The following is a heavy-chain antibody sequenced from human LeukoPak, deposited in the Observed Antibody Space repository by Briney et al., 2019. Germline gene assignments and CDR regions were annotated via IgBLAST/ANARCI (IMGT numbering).Heavy chain of an antibody. V-gene: IGHV4-39*01. Sequence: SETLSLTCTVSGGSISGSSYYWGWIRQPPGKGLEWIGSIYYSGSTYYNPSLKSRVTISVDTSKNQFSLKLSSVTAADTAVYYCAITGYYDFWSGYAPDYGMDVWGQGTTVTVSS. J-gene: IGHJ6*02. CDR1: GGSISGSSYY. CDR2: IYYSGST. D-gene: IGHD3-3*01. CDR3: AITGYYDFWSGYAPDYGMDV.